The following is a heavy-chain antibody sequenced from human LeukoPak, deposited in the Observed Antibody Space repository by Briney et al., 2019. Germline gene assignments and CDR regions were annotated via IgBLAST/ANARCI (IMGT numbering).Heavy chain of an antibody. D-gene: IGHD3-9*01. CDR2: ISSSSSYI. CDR3: ATVLRYFDWLFRFDP. CDR1: GFTFSSYS. V-gene: IGHV3-21*01. Sequence: GGSLRLSCAASGFTFSSYSMNWVRQAPGKGLEWVSSISSSSSYIYYADSVKGRFTISRDNAKNSLYVQMNSLRAEDTAVYYCATVLRYFDWLFRFDPWGEGTLVSLSS. J-gene: IGHJ5*02.